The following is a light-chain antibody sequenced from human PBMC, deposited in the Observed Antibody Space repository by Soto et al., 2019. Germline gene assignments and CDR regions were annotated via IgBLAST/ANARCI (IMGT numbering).Light chain of an antibody. Sequence: DVVMTQSPLSLPVTLGQPASISCRSSQSLAYSDGNTYLNWFQQRPGQSPRRLLYKVSNRDSGVRDRFSGSGSGADVSLTISRVEVEDVGVYYCMQGTHRPPYTFGKGTKLEIK. CDR1: QSLAYSDGNTY. CDR2: KVS. J-gene: IGKJ2*01. CDR3: MQGTHRPPYT. V-gene: IGKV2-30*01.